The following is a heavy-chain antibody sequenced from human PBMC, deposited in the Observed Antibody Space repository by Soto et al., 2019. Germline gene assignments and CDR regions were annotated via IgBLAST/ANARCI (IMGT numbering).Heavy chain of an antibody. CDR3: ARDSECHSTSCFVPPLV. CDR1: GVTYSNKN. J-gene: IGHJ6*02. CDR2: ISGGGSYI. V-gene: IGHV3-21*06. D-gene: IGHD2-2*01. Sequence: LLPDCSASGVTYSNKNMSWVSQVPGKGLQWVSVISGGGSYIFYADSVQGRFSISRDNPKNSLFLEMKSLRVEDTAVYYCARDSECHSTSCFVPPLVGGQGTTDTVSS.